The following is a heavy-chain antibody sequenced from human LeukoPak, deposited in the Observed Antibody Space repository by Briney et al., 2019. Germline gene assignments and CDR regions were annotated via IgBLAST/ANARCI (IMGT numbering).Heavy chain of an antibody. CDR2: INTNTGNP. V-gene: IGHV7-4-1*02. CDR3: ARGPYYDFWSGYYNFVY. D-gene: IGHD3-3*01. J-gene: IGHJ4*02. Sequence: ASVKVSCKASGYTFTSYAMNWVRQAPGQGLEWMGWINTNTGNPTYAQGFTGRFVFSLDTSVSTAYLQISSLKAEDTAVYYCARGPYYDFWSGYYNFVYWGQGTLVTVSS. CDR1: GYTFTSYA.